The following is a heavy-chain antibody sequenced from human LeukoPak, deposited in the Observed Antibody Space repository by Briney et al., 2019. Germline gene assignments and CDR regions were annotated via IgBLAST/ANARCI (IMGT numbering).Heavy chain of an antibody. J-gene: IGHJ6*03. CDR3: ARDGAQYCSSTSCSPPYMDV. CDR2: ISAYNGYT. D-gene: IGHD2-2*01. CDR1: GCTFTNYG. Sequence: GASVKVSCKASGCTFTNYGISWVRPATGQGLEWMGWISAYNGYTDYAQKLQFRVTMTTDTSTSTAYMELRSLRSDDTAVYYCARDGAQYCSSTSCSPPYMDVWGKGTTVTVSS. V-gene: IGHV1-18*01.